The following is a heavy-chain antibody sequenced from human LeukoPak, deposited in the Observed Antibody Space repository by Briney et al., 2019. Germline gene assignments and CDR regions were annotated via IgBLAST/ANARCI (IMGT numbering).Heavy chain of an antibody. CDR2: ISGSGGST. D-gene: IGHD6-19*01. V-gene: IGHV3-23*01. Sequence: GGSLRLSCVASGFTFSSYAMSWVRQAPGKGLEWVSAISGSGGSTYYADSVKGRFTISRDNSKNTLYLQMNSLRAEDTAVYYCAKDSSSGWYYYYYYMDVWGKGTTVTVSS. J-gene: IGHJ6*03. CDR3: AKDSSSGWYYYYYYMDV. CDR1: GFTFSSYA.